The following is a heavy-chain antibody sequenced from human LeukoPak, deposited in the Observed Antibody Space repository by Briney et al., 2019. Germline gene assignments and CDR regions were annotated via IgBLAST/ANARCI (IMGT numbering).Heavy chain of an antibody. V-gene: IGHV3-30*03. CDR2: ISYDGSNK. CDR1: GFTFSSYV. Sequence: GGSLRLSCASSGFTFSSYVMHRVRQAPGKGLEWVAFISYDGSNKYYADSVKGRFTISRDNSKNTLYLQMNSLRAEDTAVYYCARDPGYYDSSGYHDYWGQGTLVTVSS. D-gene: IGHD3-22*01. J-gene: IGHJ4*02. CDR3: ARDPGYYDSSGYHDY.